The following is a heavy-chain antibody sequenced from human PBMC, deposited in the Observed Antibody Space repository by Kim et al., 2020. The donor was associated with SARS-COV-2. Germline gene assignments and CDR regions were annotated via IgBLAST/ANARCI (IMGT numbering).Heavy chain of an antibody. Sequence: YNTTLKSRVTISVDTSKNEVSLKLTSVTAADTAVYYCARDPVDGYGHFDQWGQGTLVTVSS. V-gene: IGHV4-59*01. D-gene: IGHD5-12*01. J-gene: IGHJ4*02. CDR3: ARDPVDGYGHFDQ.